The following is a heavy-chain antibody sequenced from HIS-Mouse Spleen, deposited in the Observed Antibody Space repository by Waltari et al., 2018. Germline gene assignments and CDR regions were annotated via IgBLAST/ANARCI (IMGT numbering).Heavy chain of an antibody. D-gene: IGHD3-10*01. Sequence: QLQLQESGPGLVKPSETLSLTCTVSGGSISSSSYYWGWIRQPPGKGLEWIGSIYYSVSTYYTPTPKGRVTISVDTSKNQLSLKLSSVTAADTAVYYCARADDYGSGSYYKGYFDYWGQGTLVTVSS. V-gene: IGHV4-39*07. CDR3: ARADDYGSGSYYKGYFDY. CDR1: GGSISSSSYY. CDR2: IYYSVST. J-gene: IGHJ4*02.